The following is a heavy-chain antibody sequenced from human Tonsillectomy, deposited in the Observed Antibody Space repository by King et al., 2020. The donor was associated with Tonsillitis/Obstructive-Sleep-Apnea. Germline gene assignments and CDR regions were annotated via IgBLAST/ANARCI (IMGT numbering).Heavy chain of an antibody. D-gene: IGHD2-2*01. J-gene: IGHJ5*02. CDR1: GYSFTSYW. Sequence: VQLVESGAEVKKPGESLKISCKGSGYSFTSYWIGWVRQMPGKGLEWMGIIYPGDSDTRYSPSFQGQVTISADKAISTAYLQWSSLKASDTAMYYCARLQYQLSEKGINWFDPWGQGTLVTVSS. CDR2: IYPGDSDT. CDR3: ARLQYQLSEKGINWFDP. V-gene: IGHV5-51*01.